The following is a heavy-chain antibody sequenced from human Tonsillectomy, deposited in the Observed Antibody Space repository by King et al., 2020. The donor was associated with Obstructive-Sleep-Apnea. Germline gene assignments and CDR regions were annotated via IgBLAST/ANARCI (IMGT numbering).Heavy chain of an antibody. V-gene: IGHV3-30*04. D-gene: IGHD1-1*01. CDR3: ARYRKNGSATRGSRSLFPGRY. CDR1: GFTFSHHA. J-gene: IGHJ4*02. CDR2: ILYDGSNK. Sequence: VQLVESGGGVVQPGRSLRLSCVASGFTFSHHAMHWVRQAPGKGLEWVAVILYDGSNKYYADSVKGRFTISRDDSKNTVYLEMKSLRGEDTAVYYCARYRKNGSATRGSRSLFPGRYWGQGTLVSVSS.